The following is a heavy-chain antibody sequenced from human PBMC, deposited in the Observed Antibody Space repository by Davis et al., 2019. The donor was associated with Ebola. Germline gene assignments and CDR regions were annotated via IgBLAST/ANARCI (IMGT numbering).Heavy chain of an antibody. D-gene: IGHD3-16*02. V-gene: IGHV3-21*01. Sequence: PGGSLRLSCAASGFTFSSYSMNWVRQAPGKGLEWASSISSSSSYIYYADSVKGRFTISRDNAKNSLYLRMNSLRAEDTAVYYCAIVELADDYVWGSYRYIDGSDGAFDIWGQGTMVTVSS. J-gene: IGHJ3*02. CDR1: GFTFSSYS. CDR2: ISSSSSYI. CDR3: AIVELADDYVWGSYRYIDGSDGAFDI.